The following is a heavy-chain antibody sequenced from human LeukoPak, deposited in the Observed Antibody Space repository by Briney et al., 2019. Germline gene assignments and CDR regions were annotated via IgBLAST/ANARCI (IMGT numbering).Heavy chain of an antibody. CDR2: INPNSGGT. CDR1: GYTFTGYY. D-gene: IGHD3-10*01. CDR3: ARESRDGSGSYSSNDAFDI. V-gene: IGHV1-2*02. J-gene: IGHJ3*02. Sequence: ASVKVSCKASGYTFTGYYIHWVRQAPGQGLEWMGWINPNSGGTNYAQKFQGRVTMTRDTSISTAYMELSRLRSDDTAVYYCARESRDGSGSYSSNDAFDIWGQGTMVTVSS.